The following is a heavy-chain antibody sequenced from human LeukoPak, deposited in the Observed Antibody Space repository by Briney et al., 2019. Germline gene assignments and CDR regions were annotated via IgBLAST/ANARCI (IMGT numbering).Heavy chain of an antibody. CDR3: ASLVTLDY. CDR2: IYYSGST. V-gene: IGHV4-39*01. Sequence: SETLSLTCTVSGGSISSSSYYWGWIRQSPGKGLEWIGSIYYSGSTYYNPSLKSRVTIPVDTSKNQFSLKLSSVTAADTAVYYCASLVTLDYWGQGTLVTVSS. J-gene: IGHJ4*02. D-gene: IGHD3-9*01. CDR1: GGSISSSSYY.